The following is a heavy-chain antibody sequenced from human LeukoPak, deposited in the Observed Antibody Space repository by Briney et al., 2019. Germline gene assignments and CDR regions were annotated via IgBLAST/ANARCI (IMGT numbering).Heavy chain of an antibody. Sequence: PGGSLRLSCAASGFTFSSYGMHWVRQAPGKGLEWVAVIWYDGSNKYYADSVKGRFTISRDNSKNTLYLQMNSLRAEDTAVYYCARDTDYDSSGYYLWGPPGYWGQGTLVTVSS. CDR2: IWYDGSNK. J-gene: IGHJ4*02. V-gene: IGHV3-33*01. D-gene: IGHD3-22*01. CDR3: ARDTDYDSSGYYLWGPPGY. CDR1: GFTFSSYG.